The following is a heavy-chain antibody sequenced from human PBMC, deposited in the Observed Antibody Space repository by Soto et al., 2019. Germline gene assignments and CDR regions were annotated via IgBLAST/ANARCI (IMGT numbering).Heavy chain of an antibody. Sequence: SLRLSCAASGFTFSSNGMHWVRQAPGKGLEWVAVIWYDASNRNYAQSVKGRFTISRDNSRNTLWLQMNSLRPEDTAVYYCARDTDNGLDYWGQGTLVTVSS. J-gene: IGHJ4*02. V-gene: IGHV3-33*01. D-gene: IGHD2-8*01. CDR2: IWYDASNR. CDR1: GFTFSSNG. CDR3: ARDTDNGLDY.